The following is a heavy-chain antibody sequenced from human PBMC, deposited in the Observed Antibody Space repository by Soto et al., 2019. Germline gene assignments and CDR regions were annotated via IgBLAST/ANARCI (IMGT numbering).Heavy chain of an antibody. CDR2: ISNSGRST. CDR3: AKDALAYYDFWS. V-gene: IGHV3-23*01. Sequence: GSLKLSCAASGLTFSSYSMSWVRQAPGKGLEWVSHISNSGRSTKYADYVKGRFTISRDNYKNTLYLQLNSIRAEDTAIYYCAKDALAYYDFWSWGQGTLGTVSS. J-gene: IGHJ4*02. D-gene: IGHD3-3*01. CDR1: GLTFSSYS.